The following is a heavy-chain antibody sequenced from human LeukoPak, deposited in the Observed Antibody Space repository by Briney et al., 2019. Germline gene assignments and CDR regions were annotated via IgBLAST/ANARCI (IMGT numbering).Heavy chain of an antibody. Sequence: GGSLRLSCAASGFTFSSYAMSWVRQAPGKELEWVSAISGSGDSTYYADSVKGRFTISRDNSKNTLYLQMNSLRAEDTAVYYCAKADEVAAVTIGPAAYWGQGTLVTVSS. V-gene: IGHV3-23*01. CDR1: GFTFSSYA. CDR3: AKADEVAAVTIGPAAY. D-gene: IGHD6-13*01. J-gene: IGHJ4*02. CDR2: ISGSGDST.